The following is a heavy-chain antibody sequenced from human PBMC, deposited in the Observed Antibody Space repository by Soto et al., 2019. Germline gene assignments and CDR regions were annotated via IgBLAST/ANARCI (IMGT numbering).Heavy chain of an antibody. CDR2: ISYDGSNK. V-gene: IGHV3-30-3*01. CDR3: AREYCISTSCYDDY. CDR1: GFTFSSYA. D-gene: IGHD2-2*01. Sequence: QVQLVESGGGVVQPGRSLRLSCAASGFTFSSYAMHWVRQAPGKGLEWVAVISYDGSNKYYADSVKGRFTISRDNSKNTLYLQMNSLRAEDTAVYYCAREYCISTSCYDDYWGQGTLVTVSS. J-gene: IGHJ4*02.